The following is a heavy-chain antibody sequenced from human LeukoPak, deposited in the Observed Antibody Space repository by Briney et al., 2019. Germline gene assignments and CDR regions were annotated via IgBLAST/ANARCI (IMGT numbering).Heavy chain of an antibody. D-gene: IGHD2-15*01. J-gene: IGHJ5*02. V-gene: IGHV1-2*02. CDR2: INPNSGGT. CDR1: GYTFTGYY. Sequence: ASVKVSCKASGYTFTGYYMHWVRQAPGQGLEWMGWINPNSGGTNYAQKFQGRVTMTRDTSISTAYMELSRLRSDDTAVYYCARDIVVAVAAENWFDPWGQGTLVTVSS. CDR3: ARDIVVAVAAENWFDP.